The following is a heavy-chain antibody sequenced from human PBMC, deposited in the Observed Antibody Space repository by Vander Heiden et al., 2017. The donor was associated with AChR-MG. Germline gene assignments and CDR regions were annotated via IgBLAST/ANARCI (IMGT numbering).Heavy chain of an antibody. CDR1: GFTFSSYW. J-gene: IGHJ6*02. CDR2: INSDGSTT. Sequence: EVQLVESGGGLVQPGGSLRLSCAASGFTFSSYWIHWVRQAPGKGLVWVSRINSDGSTTSYADSVKGRFTISRDKAKNTLYLQMNSLRAEDTAVYYCARQLGYCTNGVCYGDYYYGMDVWGQGTTVTVSS. CDR3: ARQLGYCTNGVCYGDYYYGMDV. D-gene: IGHD2-8*01. V-gene: IGHV3-74*01.